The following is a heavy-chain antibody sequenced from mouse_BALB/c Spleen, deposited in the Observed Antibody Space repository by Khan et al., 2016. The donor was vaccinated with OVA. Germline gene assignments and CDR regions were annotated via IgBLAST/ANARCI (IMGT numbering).Heavy chain of an antibody. CDR2: ISYSGST. CDR3: ARTARIKY. J-gene: IGHJ2*01. V-gene: IGHV3-2*02. CDR1: GYSITSGYG. D-gene: IGHD1-2*01. Sequence: VQLKESGPGLVKPSQSLSLTCTVTGYSITSGYGWNWIRQFPGNKLEWMGYISYSGSTNYNPSLKSRISITRDTSKNQFFLQLNSVTTEDTATYYGARTARIKYWSQGTTLTVSS.